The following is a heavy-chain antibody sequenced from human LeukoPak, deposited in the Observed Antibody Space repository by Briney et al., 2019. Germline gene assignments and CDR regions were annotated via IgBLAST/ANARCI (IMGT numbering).Heavy chain of an antibody. J-gene: IGHJ4*02. D-gene: IGHD3-10*01. CDR1: GFTFSSYS. CDR3: ARERSSGFVLDY. V-gene: IGHV3-33*08. Sequence: GGSLRLSCAASGFTFSSYSMNWVRQAPGKGLKWVAVIRSGGSNINYADSVTGRFTISRDNSKNTLFLQMDSLRVEDTAVYYCARERSSGFVLDYWGQGILVTVSS. CDR2: IRSGGSNI.